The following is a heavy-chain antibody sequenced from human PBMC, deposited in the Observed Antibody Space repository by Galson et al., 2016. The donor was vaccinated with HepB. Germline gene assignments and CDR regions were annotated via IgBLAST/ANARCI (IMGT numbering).Heavy chain of an antibody. CDR3: ASYNGSYFFKYYYYYMDV. CDR1: GYTFTSYG. D-gene: IGHD1-26*01. CDR2: ISAYKGNT. Sequence: SVKVSCKASGYTFTSYGISWVRQAPGQGLEWMGWISAYKGNTNYAQKLQGRVTMTTDTSTSTVYMELGSLRSDDTAVYYCASYNGSYFFKYYYYYMDVGGRGTTVTVSS. J-gene: IGHJ6*03. V-gene: IGHV1-18*04.